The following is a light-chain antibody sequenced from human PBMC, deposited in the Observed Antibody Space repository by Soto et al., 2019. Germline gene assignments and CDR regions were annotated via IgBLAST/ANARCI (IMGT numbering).Light chain of an antibody. J-gene: IGLJ1*01. CDR3: ATWDGGLTPHGA. CDR2: DDT. Sequence: QSVLTQPPSVSAAPGQKVTISCSGSSSNIGGNSVSWYQQLPGTAPKLLIYDDTQRPSGIPDRFSGSKSGTSATLAITGLQTGDEADYYCATWDGGLTPHGAVGTGTKVTAL. V-gene: IGLV1-51*01. CDR1: SSNIGGNS.